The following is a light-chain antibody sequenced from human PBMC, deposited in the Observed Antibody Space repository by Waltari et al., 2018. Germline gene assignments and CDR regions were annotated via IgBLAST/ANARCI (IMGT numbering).Light chain of an antibody. CDR2: AAS. V-gene: IGKV1-6*01. CDR1: QNIYSN. CDR3: QHYYDYPLT. J-gene: IGKJ4*01. Sequence: IQMTQSPSALSASLGDRVTISCRASQNIYSNLAWYQQRPGKAPKLLISAASSLQSGIPSRFSGSGSGTDFTLTINSLQPEDSATHYCQHYYDYPLTFGGGTKVEFK.